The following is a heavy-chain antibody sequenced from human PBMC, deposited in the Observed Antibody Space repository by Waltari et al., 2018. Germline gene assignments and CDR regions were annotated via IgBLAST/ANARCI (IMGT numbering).Heavy chain of an antibody. V-gene: IGHV1-3*03. J-gene: IGHJ4*02. CDR3: ARENVVTLTRTHYFDY. Sequence: YAMHWVRQAPGQRLEWMGWINAGNGNTKYSQEFQGRVTITRDTSASTAYMELSSLRSEDMAVYYCARENVVTLTRTHYFDYWGQGTLVTVSS. D-gene: IGHD2-15*01. CDR1: YA. CDR2: INAGNGNT.